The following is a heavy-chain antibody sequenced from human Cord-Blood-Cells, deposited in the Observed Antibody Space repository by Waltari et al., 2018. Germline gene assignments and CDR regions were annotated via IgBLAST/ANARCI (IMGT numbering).Heavy chain of an antibody. CDR1: GGSYSGYY. CDR3: ARGVGYYGAGSYYEDY. D-gene: IGHD3-10*01. Sequence: QVQLQQWGAGLLKPSETLSLTCAVYGGSYSGYYWSWIRQPPGKGLEWLGEIKHGGSTQYRPARKSRVTVSVDTSKSQFSLKLGSVADADTAVYYCARGVGYYGAGSYYEDYWGQGTLVTVSS. J-gene: IGHJ4*02. V-gene: IGHV4-34*01. CDR2: IKHGGST.